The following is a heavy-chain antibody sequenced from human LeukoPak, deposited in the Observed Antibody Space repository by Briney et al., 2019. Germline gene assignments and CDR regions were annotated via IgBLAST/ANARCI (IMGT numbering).Heavy chain of an antibody. CDR2: MYLSGTD. Sequence: SETLSLTCAVSGGSIGSVNLWSWVRQPPGKGLEWVGEMYLSGTDTYNPSLRGRVTISLDRSKNQLSLRLRSVTAADTAVYYCAGLVGRYSTGMYYYFDYWGPGTLVTVSS. CDR1: GGSIGSVNL. CDR3: AGLVGRYSTGMYYYFDY. V-gene: IGHV4-4*02. J-gene: IGHJ4*02. D-gene: IGHD1-26*01.